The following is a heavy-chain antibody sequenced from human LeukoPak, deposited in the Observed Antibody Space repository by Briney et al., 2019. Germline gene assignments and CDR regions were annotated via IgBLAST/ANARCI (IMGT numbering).Heavy chain of an antibody. V-gene: IGHV3-30*02. CDR1: GFTFSGYV. CDR3: AKLNSGWFEDDAFDI. Sequence: GGSLRLSCAASGFTFSGYVMHWLRQAPGKGLEWVAFIRYDGSNKYYADSVKGRFTISRDNSKNTLYLQMNSLRAEDTAVYHCAKLNSGWFEDDAFDIWGQGTMVTVSS. J-gene: IGHJ3*02. D-gene: IGHD6-19*01. CDR2: IRYDGSNK.